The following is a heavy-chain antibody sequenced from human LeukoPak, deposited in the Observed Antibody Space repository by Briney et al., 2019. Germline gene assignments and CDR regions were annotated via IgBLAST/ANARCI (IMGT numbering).Heavy chain of an antibody. CDR3: ARAGSSSWLLDY. D-gene: IGHD6-13*01. Sequence: GGSLRLSCAASGFTFSSYEMNWVRQAPGKGLEWVSYISSSGSTIYYADSVKGRFTISRDNAKNSLYLQMNSLRAEDTAVYYCARAGSSSWLLDYWGQGTMVTVSS. J-gene: IGHJ4*02. CDR1: GFTFSSYE. V-gene: IGHV3-48*03. CDR2: ISSSGSTI.